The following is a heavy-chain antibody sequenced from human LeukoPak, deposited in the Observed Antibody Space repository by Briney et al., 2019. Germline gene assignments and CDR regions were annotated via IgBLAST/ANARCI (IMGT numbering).Heavy chain of an antibody. Sequence: GASVKVSCKASGGTFSSYAISWVRQAPGQGLEWMGGIIPIFGTANYAQKFQGRVTITTDESTSTAYMELSSLRSEGTAVYYCAREPYYDFWSGYGFDYWGQGTLVTVSS. CDR1: GGTFSSYA. CDR2: IIPIFGTA. V-gene: IGHV1-69*05. J-gene: IGHJ4*02. D-gene: IGHD3-3*01. CDR3: AREPYYDFWSGYGFDY.